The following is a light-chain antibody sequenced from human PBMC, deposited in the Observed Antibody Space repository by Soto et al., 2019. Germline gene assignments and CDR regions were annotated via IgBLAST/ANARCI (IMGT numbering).Light chain of an antibody. CDR1: QSISGT. Sequence: EMVMTQSPATLSVSPLVVATLSFMASQSISGTLAWYQQKPGQAPRLLIYGASTRATSFPARFSGSGSGTDFTLTISSLQSEDFAVYYCQQYNNWPWTFGQGTKVDIK. J-gene: IGKJ1*01. CDR3: QQYNNWPWT. CDR2: GAS. V-gene: IGKV3-15*01.